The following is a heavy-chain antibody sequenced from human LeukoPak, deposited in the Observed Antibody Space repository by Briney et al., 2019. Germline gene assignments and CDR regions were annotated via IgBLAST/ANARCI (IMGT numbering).Heavy chain of an antibody. V-gene: IGHV3-7*01. CDR2: IKQDGSEK. CDR1: GFTFSSYW. Sequence: GGSLRLSCAASGFTFSSYWMSWVRQAPGKGLEWVANIKQDGSEKYYVDSVKGRFTISRDNAKNSLYLQMNSLRPEDTAVYYCAGHFGAWHYFDYWGQGTLVTVSS. D-gene: IGHD3-3*01. J-gene: IGHJ4*02. CDR3: AGHFGAWHYFDY.